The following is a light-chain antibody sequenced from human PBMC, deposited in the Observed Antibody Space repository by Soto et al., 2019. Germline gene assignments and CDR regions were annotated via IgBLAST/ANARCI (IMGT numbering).Light chain of an antibody. V-gene: IGKV3-20*01. CDR3: QQYGSSPLT. CDR1: QSISSSY. Sequence: EIVLTQSPGTLSLYPGERAILSYRASQSISSSYLAWYQQKPGLAPRLLIYGTSSRAPGIPDRFSGTGFGTDFTLTISRPEPEDFAVYFCQQYGSSPLTFGGGTKVDIK. CDR2: GTS. J-gene: IGKJ4*01.